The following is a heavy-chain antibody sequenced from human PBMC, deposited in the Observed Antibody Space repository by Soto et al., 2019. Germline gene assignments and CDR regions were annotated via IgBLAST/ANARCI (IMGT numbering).Heavy chain of an antibody. V-gene: IGHV4-31*03. J-gene: IGHJ4*02. CDR2: IYYSGST. CDR3: ARDPLYGDHPDY. D-gene: IGHD4-17*01. CDR1: GGSIRSGGYY. Sequence: SETLSLTCTVAGGSIRSGGYYWSWIRQHPGKGLEWIGYIYYSGSTYYNPSLKSRVTISVDTSKNQFSLKLSSVTAADTAVYYCARDPLYGDHPDYWGQGTLVTVSS.